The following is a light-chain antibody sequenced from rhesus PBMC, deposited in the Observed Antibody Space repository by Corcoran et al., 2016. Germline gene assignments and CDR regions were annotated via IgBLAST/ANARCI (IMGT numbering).Light chain of an antibody. Sequence: DIQMTQSPSSLSASVGDTVTITCRASQGISSYLNGFQQKPGKAPKLLFYAASSLESGVPSRFSGSGSGTEFTLTISSLQPEDFAAYYCLQHNSYPLTFSGGTKVEIK. CDR2: AAS. J-gene: IGKJ4*01. CDR1: QGISSY. V-gene: IGKV1-28*01. CDR3: LQHNSYPLT.